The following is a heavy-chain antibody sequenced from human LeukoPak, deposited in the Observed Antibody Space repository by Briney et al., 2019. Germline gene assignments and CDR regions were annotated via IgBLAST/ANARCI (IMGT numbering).Heavy chain of an antibody. J-gene: IGHJ4*02. CDR2: IYYSGST. V-gene: IGHV4-30-4*01. Sequence: PSETLSLTCTVSGGSISSGDYYWSWIRQPPGKGLEWIGYIYYSGSTYYNPSLKSRVTISVDTSKNQFSLKLSSVTAADTAVYYCASTWMVRGVIKYWGQGTLVTVSS. CDR1: GGSISSGDYY. CDR3: ASTWMVRGVIKY. D-gene: IGHD3-10*01.